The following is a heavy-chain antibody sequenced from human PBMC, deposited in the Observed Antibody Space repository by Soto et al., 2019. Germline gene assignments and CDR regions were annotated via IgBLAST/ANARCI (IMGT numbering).Heavy chain of an antibody. CDR2: ITWNSGTP. J-gene: IGHJ4*02. V-gene: IGHV3-20*04. D-gene: IGHD6-19*01. CDR3: VREAINSGWSGGRKYYFEY. CDR1: GFTLSSYH. Sequence: GWSLRLSCAASGFTLSSYHMDLVRQAPGKGLEWVSGITWNSGTPGYADSVKGRFTISRDNAKNSLYLQMNSLRLEDTALFYCVREAINSGWSGGRKYYFEYCGQGALVTVS.